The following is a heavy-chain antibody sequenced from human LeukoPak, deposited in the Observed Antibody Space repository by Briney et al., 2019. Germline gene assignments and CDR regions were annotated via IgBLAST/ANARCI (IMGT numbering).Heavy chain of an antibody. CDR3: ARGGSYLSAFDI. J-gene: IGHJ3*02. Sequence: GGSLRLSCAASGFTVSSNYMSWVRQAPGKGLEWVSIIYSGGSTFYADSVKGRFTISRDNSKNTLYLQMNSLGAEDTAVYYCARGGSYLSAFDIWGQGTMVTVSS. V-gene: IGHV3-53*01. D-gene: IGHD1-26*01. CDR2: IYSGGST. CDR1: GFTVSSNY.